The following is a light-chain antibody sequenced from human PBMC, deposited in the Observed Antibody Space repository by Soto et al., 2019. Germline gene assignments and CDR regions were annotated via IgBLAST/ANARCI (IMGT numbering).Light chain of an antibody. CDR2: GAS. Sequence: EIVMTQSPATLSVSPGERVTLSCRASQSVSSYLAWYQQKPGQAPRLLIYGASTGATGIPARFSGSGSGTEFILTISSLQSEDFAVYYCQQYNNWPPWTFGQGTKVDIK. V-gene: IGKV3-15*01. CDR3: QQYNNWPPWT. J-gene: IGKJ1*01. CDR1: QSVSSY.